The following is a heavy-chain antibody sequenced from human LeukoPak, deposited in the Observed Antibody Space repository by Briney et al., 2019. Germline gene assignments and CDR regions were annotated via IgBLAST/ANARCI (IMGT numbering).Heavy chain of an antibody. CDR3: ARSYYYDSSGYYSALAPYFDY. CDR2: IYYSGST. V-gene: IGHV4-59*01. CDR1: GGSISSYY. J-gene: IGHJ4*02. D-gene: IGHD3-22*01. Sequence: PSETLSITCTVSGGSISSYYWSWIRQPPGKGLEWIGNIYYSGSTNYNPSLKSRVTISVDTSKNQFSLKLSSVTAADTAVYYCARSYYYDSSGYYSALAPYFDYWGQGTLVTVSS.